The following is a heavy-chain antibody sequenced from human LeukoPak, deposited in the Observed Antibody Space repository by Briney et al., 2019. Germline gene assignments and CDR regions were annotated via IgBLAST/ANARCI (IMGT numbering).Heavy chain of an antibody. CDR3: AGLVGRYSSGLYYYYFDY. J-gene: IGHJ4*02. CDR2: MYLSGTT. V-gene: IGHV4-4*02. Sequence: SGTLSLTCTVSGDSINRLDLWGWVRQPPGKGLEWIGEMYLSGTTHSNPSVKSRVTISIDKSKNQFFLNLSSVTAADTAVYYCAGLVGRYSSGLYYYYFDYWGQGTLVTVSS. D-gene: IGHD3-22*01. CDR1: GDSINRLDL.